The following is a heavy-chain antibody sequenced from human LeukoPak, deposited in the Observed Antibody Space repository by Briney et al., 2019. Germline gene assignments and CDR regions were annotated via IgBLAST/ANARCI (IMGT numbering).Heavy chain of an antibody. Sequence: TGGSLRLSCAASGFTVSSNYMSWVRQAPGKGLEWVSVIHSGGSTYYADSVKGRFTISRDNSKNTLYLQMNSLRAEDTAVYYCARARAGAGTFFFDYWGQGTLVTVSS. J-gene: IGHJ4*02. D-gene: IGHD6-13*01. CDR2: IHSGGST. CDR3: ARARAGAGTFFFDY. V-gene: IGHV3-53*01. CDR1: GFTVSSNY.